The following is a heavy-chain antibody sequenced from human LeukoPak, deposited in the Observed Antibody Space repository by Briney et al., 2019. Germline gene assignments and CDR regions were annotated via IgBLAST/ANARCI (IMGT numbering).Heavy chain of an antibody. Sequence: GGSLRLSCAASGFTVSNNYMSWVRQAPGKGLEWVANIKTDGSEKYYVDSVKGRFTISRDNAKNSLYLQMNSLRAEDTAMYYCATYSTRNAREFQSWGQGTLVTVSS. CDR3: ATYSTRNAREFQS. D-gene: IGHD2/OR15-2a*01. CDR1: GFTVSNNY. J-gene: IGHJ1*01. CDR2: IKTDGSEK. V-gene: IGHV3-7*01.